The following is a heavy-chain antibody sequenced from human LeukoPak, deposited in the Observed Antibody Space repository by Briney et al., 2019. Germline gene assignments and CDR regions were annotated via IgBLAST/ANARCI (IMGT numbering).Heavy chain of an antibody. V-gene: IGHV4-59*01. CDR2: IYYSGST. D-gene: IGHD1-26*01. CDR1: GGSISSDY. CDR3: ASGYSGSYPDAFDI. Sequence: SETLSLTCTVSGGSISSDYWGWIRQPLGKALEWIGYIYYSGSTNYNPSLKSRVTISVDTSKNQFSLKLSSVTAADTAVYYCASGYSGSYPDAFDIWGQGTMVTVSS. J-gene: IGHJ3*02.